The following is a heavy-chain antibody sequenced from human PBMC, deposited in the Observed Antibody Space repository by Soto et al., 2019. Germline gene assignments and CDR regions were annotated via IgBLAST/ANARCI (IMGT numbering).Heavy chain of an antibody. CDR1: GGSISTYH. J-gene: IGHJ3*02. D-gene: IGHD6-13*01. CDR2: IYYSGST. V-gene: IGHV4-59*01. Sequence: PSETLSLTCTVSGGSISTYHWTWIRQPPGKGLEWIGYIYYSGSTNYNPSLKGRVTISVDTSKNQISLKVRSVTAADTAVYYCARDAGVAAAGVDAFDIWGQGTMVTVSS. CDR3: ARDAGVAAAGVDAFDI.